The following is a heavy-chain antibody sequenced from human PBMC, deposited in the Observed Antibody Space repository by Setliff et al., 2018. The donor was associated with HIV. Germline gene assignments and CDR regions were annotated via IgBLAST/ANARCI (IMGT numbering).Heavy chain of an antibody. CDR2: MYYTGSS. J-gene: IGHJ4*02. V-gene: IGHV4-39*02. CDR3: AREPCSGGSCYSGYFDY. Sequence: PSETLSLTCTVSGGSVSSSTTYYWGWIRQPPGKGLEWIGSMYYTGSSYYADSVKGRFTISRDNSKNMLYLQMNNLRADDTAVYYCAREPCSGGSCYSGYFDYWGQGTLVTVSS. CDR1: GGSVSSSTTYY. D-gene: IGHD2-15*01.